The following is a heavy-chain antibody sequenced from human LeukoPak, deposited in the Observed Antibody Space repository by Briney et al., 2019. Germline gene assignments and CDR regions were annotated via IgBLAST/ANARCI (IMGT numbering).Heavy chain of an antibody. CDR3: ARIRRYYDILTGLHDAFDI. CDR1: GYSFTSYW. Sequence: GESLNISCKGSGYSFTSYWIGWVRQMPGKGLEWMGIIYPGDSDTRYSPSFQGQVTISADKSISTAYLQWSSLKASDTAMYYCARIRRYYDILTGLHDAFDIWGQGTMVTVSS. CDR2: IYPGDSDT. J-gene: IGHJ3*02. V-gene: IGHV5-51*01. D-gene: IGHD3-9*01.